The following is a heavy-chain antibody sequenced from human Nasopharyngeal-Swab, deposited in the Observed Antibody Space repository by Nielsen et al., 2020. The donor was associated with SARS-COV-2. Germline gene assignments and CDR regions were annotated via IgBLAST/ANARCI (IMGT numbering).Heavy chain of an antibody. D-gene: IGHD6-19*01. CDR2: INHSGST. V-gene: IGHV4-39*07. CDR3: ARGVKSKGGSSGRDY. CDR1: GGSISSSSYY. Sequence: SETLSLTCTVSGGSISSSSYYWSWIRQPPGKGLEWIGEINHSGSTNYNPSLKSRVTISVDTSKNQFSLKLSSVTAADTAVYYCARGVKSKGGSSGRDYWGQGTLVTVSS. J-gene: IGHJ4*02.